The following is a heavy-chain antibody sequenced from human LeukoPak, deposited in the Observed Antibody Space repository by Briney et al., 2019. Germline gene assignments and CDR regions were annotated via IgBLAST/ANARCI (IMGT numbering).Heavy chain of an antibody. J-gene: IGHJ3*02. CDR1: GGSFSGYY. V-gene: IGHV4-34*01. Sequence: SETLSLTCAVYGGSFSGYYWSWIRQPPGKGLEWIGEINHSGSTNYNPSLKSRVTISVDTSKNQFSLKLSSVTAADTAVYYCARIRGGYYSSRDAFDIWGQGTMATVSS. CDR2: INHSGST. D-gene: IGHD3-22*01. CDR3: ARIRGGYYSSRDAFDI.